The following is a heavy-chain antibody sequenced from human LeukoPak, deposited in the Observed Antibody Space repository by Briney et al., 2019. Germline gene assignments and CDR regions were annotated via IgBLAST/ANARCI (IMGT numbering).Heavy chain of an antibody. CDR1: GFTLSTYA. CDR3: ARRGYSSGWNRFDY. J-gene: IGHJ4*02. V-gene: IGHV3-23*01. D-gene: IGHD6-25*01. Sequence: GGSLRLSCAASGFTLSTYAMSWVRQTPGKGLEWVAATSSSDAGTYHADSVRGRFTISRDNAKNSLYLQMNSLRAEDTAVYYCARRGYSSGWNRFDYWGQGTLVTVSS. CDR2: TSSSDAGT.